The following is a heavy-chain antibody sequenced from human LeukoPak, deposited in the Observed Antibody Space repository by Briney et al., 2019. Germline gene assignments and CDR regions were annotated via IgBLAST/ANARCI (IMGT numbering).Heavy chain of an antibody. Sequence: GGSLRLSCAASGFTFSDYYIDWVRQAPGKGLEWVGRSRNKANSYTTQYAASVKGRFTISRDGSKNSLYLQMNSLKTEDTAVXXXXXXXSYANIFDYWGQGTLVTVSS. CDR2: SRNKANSYTT. D-gene: IGHD2-2*01. CDR1: GFTFSDYY. J-gene: IGHJ4*02. CDR3: XXXXSYANIFDY. V-gene: IGHV3-72*01.